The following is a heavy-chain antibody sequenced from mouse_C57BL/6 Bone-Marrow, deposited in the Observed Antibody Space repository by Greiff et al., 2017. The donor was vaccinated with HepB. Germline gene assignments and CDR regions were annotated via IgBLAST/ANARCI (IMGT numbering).Heavy chain of an antibody. CDR2: ISDDGSST. V-gene: IGHV5-16*01. Sequence: EVKLVESEGGLVQPGSSMKLSCTASGFTFSDYYMAWVRQVPEKGLEWVANISDDGSSTYYLDTLKSRFIISRDNAKNTLYLQMSSLKSEDTATYSCARDRYYGSSYYWYFDVWGTGTTVTVSS. D-gene: IGHD1-1*01. CDR1: GFTFSDYY. CDR3: ARDRYYGSSYYWYFDV. J-gene: IGHJ1*03.